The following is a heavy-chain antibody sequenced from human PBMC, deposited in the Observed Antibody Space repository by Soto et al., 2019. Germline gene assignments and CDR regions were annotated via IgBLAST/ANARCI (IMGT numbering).Heavy chain of an antibody. CDR2: INQSGDT. J-gene: IGHJ5*02. Sequence: SETLSLTCGVYCGSFSDYYWSWIRQTAGKGLEWIGEINQSGDTNYSPSLKSPVTISIDTSKNAFSLRLTSVTAADTAVYYCAREGRPLKCFDPWGQGILVTVSS. CDR1: CGSFSDYY. D-gene: IGHD6-6*01. V-gene: IGHV4-34*01. CDR3: AREGRPLKCFDP.